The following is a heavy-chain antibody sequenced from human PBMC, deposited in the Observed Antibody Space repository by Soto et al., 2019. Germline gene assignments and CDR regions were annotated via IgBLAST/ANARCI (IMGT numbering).Heavy chain of an antibody. Sequence: SETLSLTCTVSGGSISSYYWSWIRQPPGKGLEWIGYIYYSGSTNYNPSLKSRVTISVGTSKNQFSLKLSSVTAADTAVYYCARDRSSSWYGYFDYWGQGTLVTVSS. V-gene: IGHV4-59*01. D-gene: IGHD6-13*01. CDR2: IYYSGST. CDR1: GGSISSYY. J-gene: IGHJ4*02. CDR3: ARDRSSSWYGYFDY.